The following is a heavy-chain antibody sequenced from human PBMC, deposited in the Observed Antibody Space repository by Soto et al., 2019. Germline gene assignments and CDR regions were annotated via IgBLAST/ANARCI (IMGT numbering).Heavy chain of an antibody. Sequence: GGSLRLSCAASGFTFSSYAMHWVRQAPGKGLEYVSAISSNGGSTYYANSVKGRFTISRDNSKNTLYLQMSSLRAEDMAVYYCARERSYYYYMDVWGKGTTVTVSS. J-gene: IGHJ6*03. CDR3: ARERSYYYYMDV. CDR2: ISSNGGST. CDR1: GFTFSSYA. V-gene: IGHV3-64*01.